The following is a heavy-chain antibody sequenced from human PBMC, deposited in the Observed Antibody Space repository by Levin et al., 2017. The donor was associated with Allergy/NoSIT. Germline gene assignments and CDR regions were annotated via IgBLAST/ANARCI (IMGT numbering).Heavy chain of an antibody. J-gene: IGHJ4*02. CDR3: ARDPKGSSSSGGYYFDY. V-gene: IGHV1-2*02. Sequence: ASVKVSCKASGYTFTGYYMHWVRQAPGQGLEWMGWINPNSGGTNYAQKFQGRVTMTRDTSISTAYMELSRLRSDDTAVYYCARDPKGSSSSGGYYFDYWGQGTLVTVSS. CDR2: INPNSGGT. CDR1: GYTFTGYY. D-gene: IGHD6-19*01.